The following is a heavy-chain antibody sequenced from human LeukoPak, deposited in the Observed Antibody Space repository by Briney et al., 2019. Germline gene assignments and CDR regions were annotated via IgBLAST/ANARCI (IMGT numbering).Heavy chain of an antibody. Sequence: GRSLRLXCAASGFTYSSYAMYWVRRAPGKGLEWVANINLDGNGKNYVDSVKGRFTISRDNAKNSLYLQMNSLRAEDTAMYYCVRSGSYFSKWGQGTLVTVSS. CDR1: GFTYSSYA. J-gene: IGHJ4*02. D-gene: IGHD1-26*01. V-gene: IGHV3-7*01. CDR3: VRSGSYFSK. CDR2: INLDGNGK.